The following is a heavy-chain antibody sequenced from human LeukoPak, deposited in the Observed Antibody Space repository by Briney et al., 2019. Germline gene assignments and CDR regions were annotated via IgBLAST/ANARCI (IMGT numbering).Heavy chain of an antibody. CDR2: IWYDGSNR. V-gene: IGHV3-33*01. CDR1: GFTFRGSG. CDR3: ARDQGTSVTAMVGGHFDY. D-gene: IGHD4-17*01. J-gene: IGHJ4*02. Sequence: GRSLRLSCAASGFTFRGSGMHWVRQAPGKGLEWAAIIWYDGSNRYYADSVKGRFTISRDNSKNTLFLQMNSLTAEDTAVYYCARDQGTSVTAMVGGHFDYWGPGTLVTVSS.